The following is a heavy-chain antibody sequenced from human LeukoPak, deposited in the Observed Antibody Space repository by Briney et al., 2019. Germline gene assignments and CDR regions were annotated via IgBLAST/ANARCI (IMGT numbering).Heavy chain of an antibody. J-gene: IGHJ4*02. CDR1: GFTFSNYD. V-gene: IGHV3-48*03. Sequence: GGSLKLSCVASGFTFSNYDMNWVRQAPGKGLEWIAYISHSGTTTYYADTVKGRFTISRDNAKNSLYLQMNSLRDEDTAVYHCARGPRDTTGYCSGGRCSPTYEVWGQGTLVSVSS. CDR3: ARGPRDTTGYCSGGRCSPTYEV. D-gene: IGHD2-15*01. CDR2: ISHSGTTT.